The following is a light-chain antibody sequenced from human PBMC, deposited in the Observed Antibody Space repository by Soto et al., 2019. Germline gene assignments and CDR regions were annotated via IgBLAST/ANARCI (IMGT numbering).Light chain of an antibody. CDR3: QSYDGSNPDVV. CDR2: EDT. CDR1: SGSIATNY. V-gene: IGLV6-57*02. J-gene: IGLJ2*01. Sequence: NFMLTQPHSGSESPGKTVTISCTGSSGSIATNYVQWYQQRPGSAPTTVIYEDTQRPSGVPERFSGSIDSSSNSASLTISGLKTEDEADYYCQSYDGSNPDVVFGGGTKLTLL.